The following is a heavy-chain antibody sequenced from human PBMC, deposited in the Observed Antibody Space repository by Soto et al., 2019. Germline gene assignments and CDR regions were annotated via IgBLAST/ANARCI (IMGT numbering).Heavy chain of an antibody. CDR3: TNLRRGNSNYYYYGMDV. D-gene: IGHD3-10*01. CDR2: IRSKAYGGTT. J-gene: IGHJ6*02. Sequence: GGSLRLSCTASGFTFGDYAMSWVRQAPGKGLEWVGFIRSKAYGGTTEYAASVKGRFTISRDDSKSIAYLQMNSLKTEDTAVYYCTNLRRGNSNYYYYGMDVWGQGTTVTVSS. CDR1: GFTFGDYA. V-gene: IGHV3-49*04.